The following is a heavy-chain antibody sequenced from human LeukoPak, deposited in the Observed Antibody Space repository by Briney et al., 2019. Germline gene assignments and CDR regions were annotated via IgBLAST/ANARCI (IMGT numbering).Heavy chain of an antibody. CDR3: SRDQQVRGVILRGPFDY. D-gene: IGHD3-10*01. J-gene: IGHJ4*02. V-gene: IGHV1-2*02. CDR1: EYTFTAYY. CDR2: INPHSGAT. Sequence: GASVKVSCKTSEYTFTAYYLHWVRQAPGQGLEWMGWINPHSGATNYAQKFQGRVTMTRDTSLSTVFVELNRLTSDDTAVYYCSRDQQVRGVILRGPFDYWGQGTLVTVST.